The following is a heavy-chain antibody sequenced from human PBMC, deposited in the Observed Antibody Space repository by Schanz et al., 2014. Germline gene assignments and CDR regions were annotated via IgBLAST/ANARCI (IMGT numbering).Heavy chain of an antibody. D-gene: IGHD6-13*01. J-gene: IGHJ4*02. CDR3: ARARSWPDY. CDR1: GGSISSYS. Sequence: QVQLRESGPGLVKPSETLSLICTVSGGSISSYSWSWIRQHPGKGLEWIGYIYDGGSTYYNPSLKSRVTISVDTSKNQFSLRLSSVTAADTAVYYCARARSWPDYWGQGTLVTVSS. CDR2: IYDGGST. V-gene: IGHV4-59*12.